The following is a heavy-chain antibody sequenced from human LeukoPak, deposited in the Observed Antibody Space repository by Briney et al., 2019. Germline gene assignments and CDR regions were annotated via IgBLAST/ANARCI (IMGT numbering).Heavy chain of an antibody. CDR1: GGSFSGHD. V-gene: IGHV4-34*01. CDR3: VRNFDY. J-gene: IGHJ4*02. Sequence: SETLSLTCVVYGGSFSGHDWSWIRQPPGKGLEWIGDINQSGRANYNPSLKSHVTISIDTSKNQFSLNLNSVTAADTAVYYCVRNFDYWGQGTLVTVSS. CDR2: INQSGRA.